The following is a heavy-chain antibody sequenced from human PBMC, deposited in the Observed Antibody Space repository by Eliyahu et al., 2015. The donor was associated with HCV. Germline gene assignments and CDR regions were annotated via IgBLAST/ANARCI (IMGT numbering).Heavy chain of an antibody. J-gene: IGHJ6*02. CDR1: GFTFTSSA. CDR3: AATISATGPYYGMDV. Sequence: QMHLVQSGPEVKKPGTSVKVSCKASGFTFTSSAMQWVRQARGXRLEWIGWIVVGSGTTNYAQNFQERVTITRDMSTSTAYMELSSLRSDDTAVYYCAATISATGPYYGMDVWGQGTTVTVSS. D-gene: IGHD6-13*01. CDR2: IVVGSGTT. V-gene: IGHV1-58*02.